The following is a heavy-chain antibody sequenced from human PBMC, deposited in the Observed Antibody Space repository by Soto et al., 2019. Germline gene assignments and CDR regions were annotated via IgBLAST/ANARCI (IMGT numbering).Heavy chain of an antibody. V-gene: IGHV4-31*03. CDR2: IYYSGST. J-gene: IGHJ4*02. CDR1: GGSISSGGYY. Sequence: SETLSLTCTVSGGSISSGGYYWSWIRQHPGKGLEWIGYIYYSGSTYYNPSLKSRVTISVDTSKNQFSLKLSSVTAADTAVYYCARGIVVVPAANHEFDYWGQGTLVTVYS. D-gene: IGHD2-2*01. CDR3: ARGIVVVPAANHEFDY.